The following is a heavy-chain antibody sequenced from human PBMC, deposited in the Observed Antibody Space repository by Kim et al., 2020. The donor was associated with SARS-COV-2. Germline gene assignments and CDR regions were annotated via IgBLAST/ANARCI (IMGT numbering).Heavy chain of an antibody. D-gene: IGHD3-10*01. J-gene: IGHJ6*02. CDR3: AKEYYYSSGESYYYGMDV. Sequence: KGRFTISRDNSKNTLYLQMNSLRAEDTAVYYCAKEYYYSSGESYYYGMDVWGQGTTVTVSS. V-gene: IGHV3-30*02.